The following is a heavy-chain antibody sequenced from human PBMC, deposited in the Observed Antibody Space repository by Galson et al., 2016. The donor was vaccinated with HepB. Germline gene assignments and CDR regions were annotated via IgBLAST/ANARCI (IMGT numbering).Heavy chain of an antibody. D-gene: IGHD3-22*01. CDR3: ARRHSDYSSDSKKYHGPYYFDY. V-gene: IGHV4-39*01. CDR1: GDSISGTSYY. J-gene: IGHJ4*02. Sequence: LSLTCSVSGDSISGTSYYWNWIRQPPGKGPEWIGSGHYSGSTYYRPSLKSRVTISVDTSKNQFFLKLSSVTAADTAVYYCARRHSDYSSDSKKYHGPYYFDYWGQGTLVSVSS. CDR2: GHYSGST.